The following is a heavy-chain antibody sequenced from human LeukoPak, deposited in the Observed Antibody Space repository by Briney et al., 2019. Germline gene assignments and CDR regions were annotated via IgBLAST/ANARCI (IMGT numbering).Heavy chain of an antibody. J-gene: IGHJ4*02. CDR1: GFTFSSYA. CDR2: ISSSGGST. V-gene: IGHV3-64*01. Sequence: GGSLRLSCGASGFTFSSYAMHWVRQAPGKGLEYVSAISSSGGSTYYANSVKGRFTISRDNSKNTLYLQMGSLRAEDMAVYYCARAMGSSWGGIDYWGQGTLVTVSS. D-gene: IGHD6-13*01. CDR3: ARAMGSSWGGIDY.